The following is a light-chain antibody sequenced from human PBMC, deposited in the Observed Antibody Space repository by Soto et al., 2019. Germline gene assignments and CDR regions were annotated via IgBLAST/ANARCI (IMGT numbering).Light chain of an antibody. CDR3: QHYQTWLRT. CDR2: GAS. Sequence: EIVMTQSPATLSVSRGERATLSCRANQAISSNLAWYQQKPGQASRLFIYGASTRATGFPDRFSGSGSGTEFTLTISSLQSEDFAVYYCQHYQTWLRTFGGGTKVEIK. J-gene: IGKJ4*01. CDR1: QAISSN. V-gene: IGKV3-15*01.